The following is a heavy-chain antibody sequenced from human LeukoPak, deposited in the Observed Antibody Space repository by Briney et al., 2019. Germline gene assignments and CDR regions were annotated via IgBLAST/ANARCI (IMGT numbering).Heavy chain of an antibody. J-gene: IGHJ4*02. CDR1: GVSISSYY. V-gene: IGHV4-59*01. D-gene: IGHD3-22*01. Sequence: SETLSLTCTVSGVSISSYYWTWIRQPPGKGLEWIGYIYSSGSTNYSPSLKSRVTISIDTSKNQFSLRLSSVTAGDTAVYFCARDRGGDYDSSGFQYHFDYWGQGALVTVSS. CDR3: ARDRGGDYDSSGFQYHFDY. CDR2: IYSSGST.